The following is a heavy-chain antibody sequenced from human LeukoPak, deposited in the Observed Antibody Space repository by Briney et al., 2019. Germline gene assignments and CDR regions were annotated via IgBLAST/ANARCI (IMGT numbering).Heavy chain of an antibody. D-gene: IGHD3-3*01. J-gene: IGHJ4*02. Sequence: GGSLRLSCAASGFTFSSYAMSWVRQAPGKGLEWVSAISGSGGSTYYAGSVKGRFTISRDNSKNTLYLQMNSLRAEDTAVYYCAKDLQHYDFWSGYYTDPPFDYWGQGTLVTVPS. CDR1: GFTFSSYA. V-gene: IGHV3-23*01. CDR3: AKDLQHYDFWSGYYTDPPFDY. CDR2: ISGSGGST.